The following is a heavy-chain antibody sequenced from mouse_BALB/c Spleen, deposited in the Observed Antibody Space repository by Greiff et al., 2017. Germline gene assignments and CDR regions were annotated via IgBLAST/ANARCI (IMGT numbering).Heavy chain of an antibody. V-gene: IGHV1-18*01. Sequence: DVKLVESGPELVKPGASVKIPCKASGYTFTDYNMDWVKQSHGKSLEWIGDINPNNGGTIYNQKFKGKATLTVDKSSSTAYMELRSLTSEDTAVYYCARRLGPGSMDYWGQGTSVTVSS. CDR1: GYTFTDYN. CDR3: ARRLGPGSMDY. J-gene: IGHJ4*01. D-gene: IGHD4-1*01. CDR2: INPNNGGT.